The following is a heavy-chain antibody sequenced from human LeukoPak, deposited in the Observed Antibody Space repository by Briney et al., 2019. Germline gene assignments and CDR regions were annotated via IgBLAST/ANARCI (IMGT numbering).Heavy chain of an antibody. CDR3: ARALSYSYGSMDF. CDR2: ISSGSKYI. V-gene: IGHV3-21*01. CDR1: GFTFSSYS. Sequence: GGSLRLSCADSGFTFSSYSMNWVRQAPGKGLESVSSISSGSKYIYNADSVKGRFTISRDNAKKSLYLQMNSLRAEDTAVYYCARALSYSYGSMDFWGQGTLVTVSS. D-gene: IGHD5-18*01. J-gene: IGHJ4*02.